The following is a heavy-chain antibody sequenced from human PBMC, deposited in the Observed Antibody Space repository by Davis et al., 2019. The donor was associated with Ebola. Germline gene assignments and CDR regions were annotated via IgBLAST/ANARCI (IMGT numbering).Heavy chain of an antibody. Sequence: GGSLRLSCRASGYRFTRYWIGWVRQMPGRGLQWMGFIYPDDSDTIYSPSFQGRITISADRSIDTAFLQWSSLEASDTAKYYCGLLPYRSSWTDGFDIWGQGTMVTVSS. CDR3: GLLPYRSSWTDGFDI. J-gene: IGHJ3*02. D-gene: IGHD6-6*01. CDR2: IYPDDSDT. V-gene: IGHV5-51*01. CDR1: GYRFTRYW.